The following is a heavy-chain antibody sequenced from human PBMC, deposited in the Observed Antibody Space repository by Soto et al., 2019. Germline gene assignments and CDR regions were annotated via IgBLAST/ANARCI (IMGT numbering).Heavy chain of an antibody. Sequence: ATVTGSGKVYVYTLTELSMQRVRQAPGKGPEWMGGFDPEDGETIYAQKFQGRVTMTEDTSTDTAYMELSSLRSEDTAVYYCARDSPITIVRAVPTRNIDYWGQVTLVRLSS. D-gene: IGHD3-10*01. CDR2: FDPEDGET. J-gene: IGHJ4*02. V-gene: IGHV1-24*01. CDR3: ARDSPITIVRAVPTRNIDY. CDR1: VYTLTELS.